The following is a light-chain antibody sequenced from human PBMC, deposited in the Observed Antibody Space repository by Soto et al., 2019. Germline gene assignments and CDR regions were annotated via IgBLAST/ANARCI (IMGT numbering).Light chain of an antibody. J-gene: IGKJ1*01. CDR3: QKYNSAPWT. V-gene: IGKV1-27*01. CDR2: AAS. CDR1: QGISNY. Sequence: DIQMTQSPSSLSPSVGDRVTITCRASQGISNYLAWYQQKPGKVPKLLIYAASTLQSGVPSWFSGSGSGTDFTLTISSLQPEDVATYYCQKYNSAPWTFGQGTKVEIK.